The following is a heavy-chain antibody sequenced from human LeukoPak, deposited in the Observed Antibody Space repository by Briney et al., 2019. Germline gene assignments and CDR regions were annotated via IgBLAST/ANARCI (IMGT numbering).Heavy chain of an antibody. J-gene: IGHJ4*02. CDR1: GFTFNEYT. CDR2: ITHDGGAA. Sequence: GGSLRLSCAASGFTFNEYTMHWVRQAPGKGLERVSLITHDGGAAFYADSVRGRFTISRDNAKNLLYLQMNSLRAEDTAVYYCAREKLDTRGYVDYWGQGTLVTVSS. V-gene: IGHV3-43*01. CDR3: AREKLDTRGYVDY. D-gene: IGHD3-22*01.